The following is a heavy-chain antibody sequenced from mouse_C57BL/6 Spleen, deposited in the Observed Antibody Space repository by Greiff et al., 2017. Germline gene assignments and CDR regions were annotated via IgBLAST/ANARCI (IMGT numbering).Heavy chain of an antibody. CDR2: IYPGDGDT. Sequence: QVHVKQSGAELVKPGASVKISCKASGYAFSSYWMNWVKQRPGKGLECIGQIYPGDGDTNYNGKFKGKATLTADKSSSTAYMQLSSLTSEDSAVYFCARSTGTEAMDYWGQGTSVTVSS. V-gene: IGHV1-80*01. CDR1: GYAFSSYW. D-gene: IGHD4-1*01. CDR3: ARSTGTEAMDY. J-gene: IGHJ4*01.